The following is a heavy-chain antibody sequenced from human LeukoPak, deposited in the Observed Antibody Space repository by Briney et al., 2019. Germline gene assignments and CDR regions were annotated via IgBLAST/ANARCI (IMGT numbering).Heavy chain of an antibody. Sequence: QTGGSLRLSCAASGFTFDDYAMHWVRQAPGKGLEWVSGISWNSGSIGYADSVKGRFTISRDNAKNSLYLQMNSLRAEDTALYYCAKGSSGWYVRASYGMDVWGQGTTVTVSS. J-gene: IGHJ6*02. D-gene: IGHD6-19*01. CDR1: GFTFDDYA. CDR3: AKGSSGWYVRASYGMDV. V-gene: IGHV3-9*01. CDR2: ISWNSGSI.